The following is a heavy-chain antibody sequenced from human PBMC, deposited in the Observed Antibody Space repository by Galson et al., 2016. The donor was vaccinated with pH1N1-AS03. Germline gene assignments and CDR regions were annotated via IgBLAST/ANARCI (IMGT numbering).Heavy chain of an antibody. CDR3: AKDLHFYDSYYLDY. J-gene: IGHJ4*02. V-gene: IGHV3-30*18. CDR1: GFTFNRHA. D-gene: IGHD2/OR15-2a*01. CDR2: MSYDGSTK. Sequence: SLRLSCAASGFTFNRHAMHWVRQAPGKGLEGVAIMSYDGSTKYYTDSVRDRFTISRDNSKKTLYLHMSSLRAEDTAVYYCAKDLHFYDSYYLDYWGRGTLVIVSS.